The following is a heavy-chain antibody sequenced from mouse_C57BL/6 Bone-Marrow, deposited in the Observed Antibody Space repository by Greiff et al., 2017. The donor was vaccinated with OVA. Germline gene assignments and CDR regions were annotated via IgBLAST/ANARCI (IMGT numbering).Heavy chain of an antibody. CDR3: ARPPFITTVDWFAY. D-gene: IGHD1-1*01. CDR2: IDPSDSYT. Sequence: QVQLKQPGAELVRPGTSVKLSCKASGYTFTSYWMHWVKQRPGQGLEWIGVIDPSDSYTNYNQKFKGKATLTVDTSSSTAYMQLSSLTSEDSAVYYCARPPFITTVDWFAYWGQGTLVTVSA. V-gene: IGHV1-59*01. CDR1: GYTFTSYW. J-gene: IGHJ3*01.